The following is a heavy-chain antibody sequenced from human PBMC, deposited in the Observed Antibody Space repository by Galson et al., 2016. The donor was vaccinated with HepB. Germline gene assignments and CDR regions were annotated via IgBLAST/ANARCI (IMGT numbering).Heavy chain of an antibody. CDR2: ADHRGNS. Sequence: ETLSLTCAVSGASVSSDTWWSWVRQPPQKGLEWIAEADHRGNSNYNPALKTPVIISLDSSQNEISLKLTSVTAADTAVYYCAKNGPAHSGGWYFGLWGRGTLVTVSS. CDR3: AKNGPAHSGGWYFGL. J-gene: IGHJ2*01. D-gene: IGHD6-25*01. CDR1: GASVSSDTW. V-gene: IGHV4-4*02.